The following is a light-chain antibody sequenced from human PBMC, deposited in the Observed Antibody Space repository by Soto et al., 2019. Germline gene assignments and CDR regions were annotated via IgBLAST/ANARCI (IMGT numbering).Light chain of an antibody. J-gene: IGKJ1*01. CDR1: QSISSY. CDR3: QQSYSTWT. Sequence: DIQMTQSPSSLSASVGDRVTITCRASQSISSYLNWYQQKPGKAPKLLIYAASSLQSGVPSRFSGSGSGTDFTLKISSLQPEDFATYYCQQSYSTWTFGQGTKVEIK. CDR2: AAS. V-gene: IGKV1-39*01.